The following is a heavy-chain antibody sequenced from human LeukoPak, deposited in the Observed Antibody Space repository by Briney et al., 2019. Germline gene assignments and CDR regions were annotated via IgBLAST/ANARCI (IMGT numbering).Heavy chain of an antibody. D-gene: IGHD2-2*01. CDR3: AKGRYCSSTSCYVIRADYFDY. CDR1: GFTFSSYA. Sequence: TGGSLRLSCAASGFTFSSYAMSWVRQAPGKGLEWVSAISGSGGSTYYADSAKGRFTISRDNSKNTLYLQMNSLRAEDTAVYYCAKGRYCSSTSCYVIRADYFDYWGQGTLVTVSS. V-gene: IGHV3-23*01. J-gene: IGHJ4*02. CDR2: ISGSGGST.